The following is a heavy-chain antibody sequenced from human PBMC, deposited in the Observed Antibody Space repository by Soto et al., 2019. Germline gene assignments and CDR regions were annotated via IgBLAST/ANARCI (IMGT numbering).Heavy chain of an antibody. D-gene: IGHD1-20*01. CDR3: ARRSGGRIRPRRYFDY. CDR2: IDWDDDK. V-gene: IGHV2-70*01. Sequence: SGPTLVNPTQTLTLTCTFSGFSLSTSGMCVTWIRQPPGKALEWLALIDWDDDKYYSTSLKSRLTISKDTSKNQVVLTVINMDPVDTATYFCARRSGGRIRPRRYFDYWGPGTLVTVSS. J-gene: IGHJ4*02. CDR1: GFSLSTSGMC.